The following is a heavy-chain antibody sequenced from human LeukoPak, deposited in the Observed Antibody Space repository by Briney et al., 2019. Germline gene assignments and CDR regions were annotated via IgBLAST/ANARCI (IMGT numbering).Heavy chain of an antibody. Sequence: SETLSLTCAVYGGSVSGDYWSWIRQPTGKGLEWIGEINHSGSTNYNPSLKSRVTISVDTSKNQFSLKLSSVTAADTAVYYCARVPAYYYDSSGYNNYWGQGTLVTVSS. CDR2: INHSGST. CDR3: ARVPAYYYDSSGYNNY. CDR1: GGSVSGDY. V-gene: IGHV4-34*01. J-gene: IGHJ4*02. D-gene: IGHD3-22*01.